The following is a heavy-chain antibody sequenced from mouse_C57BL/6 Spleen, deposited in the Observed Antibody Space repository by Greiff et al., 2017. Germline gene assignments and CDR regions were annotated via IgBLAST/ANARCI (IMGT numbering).Heavy chain of an antibody. CDR1: GYTFTSYW. J-gene: IGHJ3*01. V-gene: IGHV1-55*01. CDR2: IYPGSGST. CDR3: AREYYSNYPAFAY. Sequence: QVQLQQSGAELVKPGASVKMSCKASGYTFTSYWITWVKQRPGQGLEWIGDIYPGSGSTNYNEKFKGKATLTVDTTSTTAYMQLSSLTSEDTAVYYCAREYYSNYPAFAYWGQGTLVTVSA. D-gene: IGHD2-5*01.